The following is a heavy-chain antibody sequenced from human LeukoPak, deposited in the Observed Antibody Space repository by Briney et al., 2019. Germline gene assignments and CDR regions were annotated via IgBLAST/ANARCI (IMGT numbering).Heavy chain of an antibody. Sequence: GGSLRLPCAASGFTFSGHAMSWVRQAPGKGLEWVSGISTSGGSTYYGNSVKGRFAISRDNSKNMVYLQMSSLRAEDTAVYYCAKDRPGEAWFDYWGQGTLVTVSS. J-gene: IGHJ4*02. CDR2: ISTSGGST. CDR1: GFTFSGHA. CDR3: AKDRPGEAWFDY. V-gene: IGHV3-23*01. D-gene: IGHD7-27*01.